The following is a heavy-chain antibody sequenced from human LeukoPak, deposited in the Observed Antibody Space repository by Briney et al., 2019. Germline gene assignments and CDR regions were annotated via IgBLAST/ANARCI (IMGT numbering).Heavy chain of an antibody. CDR3: AHGASSSWYREPYFDY. D-gene: IGHD6-13*01. V-gene: IGHV2-5*08. Sequence: TLSLTCTVSGGSISSYYWSWIRQPPGKALEWLALIYWDDDKRYSPSLKSRLTITKDTSKNQVVLTMTNMDPVDTATYYCAHGASSSWYREPYFDYWGQGTLVTVSS. J-gene: IGHJ4*02. CDR1: GGSISSYYW. CDR2: IYWDDDK.